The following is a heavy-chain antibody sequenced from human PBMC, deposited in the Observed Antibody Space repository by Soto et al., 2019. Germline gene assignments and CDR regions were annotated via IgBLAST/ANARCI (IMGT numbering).Heavy chain of an antibody. Sequence: PGGSLRLSCAASGFTFSSYSMNWVRQAPGEGLEWVSYISSSSSTIYYADSVKGRFTISRDNAKNSLYLQMNSLRDEDTAVYYCARESAALNWFDPWGQGTLVTVSS. CDR2: ISSSSSTI. CDR3: ARESAALNWFDP. J-gene: IGHJ5*02. D-gene: IGHD2-2*01. V-gene: IGHV3-48*02. CDR1: GFTFSSYS.